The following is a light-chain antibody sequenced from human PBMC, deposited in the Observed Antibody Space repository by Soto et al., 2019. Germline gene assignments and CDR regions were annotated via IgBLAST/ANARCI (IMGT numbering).Light chain of an antibody. J-gene: IGKJ1*01. CDR1: QSVSRSY. CDR2: RAS. V-gene: IGKV3-20*01. Sequence: EIVLTQSPGTLSLSPGERATLSCRASQSVSRSYLAWYQQKPGQAPRLLIYRASSRATGIPDRFSGSGSGTDFALTISRLEPEDFAVYYCQQYDSSPLTFGQGTQVEIK. CDR3: QQYDSSPLT.